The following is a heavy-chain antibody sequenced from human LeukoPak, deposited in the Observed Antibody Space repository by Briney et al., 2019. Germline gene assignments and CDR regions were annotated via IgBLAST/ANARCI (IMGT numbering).Heavy chain of an antibody. V-gene: IGHV3-23*01. CDR3: AKEVGGSGSF. CDR2: ISSSGSGGNT. CDR1: GVTLSNYA. J-gene: IGHJ4*02. D-gene: IGHD3-10*01. Sequence: PGGSLRLSCVASGVTLSNYAMSWARQAPGKGLEWVSGISSSGSGGNTYYADSVKGRFTISRDSSRNTLFLHMNTLRAEDTAVYYCAKEVGGSGSFWGQGTLVTVSS.